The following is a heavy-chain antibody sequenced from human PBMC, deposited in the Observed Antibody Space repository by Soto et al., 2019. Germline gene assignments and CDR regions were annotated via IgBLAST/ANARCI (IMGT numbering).Heavy chain of an antibody. D-gene: IGHD6-13*01. CDR2: IDWDDDK. J-gene: IGHJ4*02. V-gene: IGHV2-70*11. CDR3: ARSRCSWYHGPGPHDY. CDR1: GFSLSTSGMC. Sequence: SGPTLVNPTQTLTLTCTFSGFSLSTSGMCVSWIRQPPGKALEWLARIDWDDDKYYSTSLKTRLTISKDTSKNQVVLTMTNMDPVDTATYYCARSRCSWYHGPGPHDYWGQGTLVPVSS.